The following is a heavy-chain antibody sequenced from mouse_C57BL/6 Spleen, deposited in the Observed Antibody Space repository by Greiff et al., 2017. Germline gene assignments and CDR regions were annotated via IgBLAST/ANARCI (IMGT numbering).Heavy chain of an antibody. D-gene: IGHD1-1*01. J-gene: IGHJ3*01. CDR1: GYTFTDYN. Sequence: VQLQQSGPELVKPGASVKIPCKASGYTFTDYNMDWVKQSHGKSLEWIGDINPNNGGTIYNQKFKGKATLTVDKSSSTAYMELRSLTSEDTAVYYCAKGADYYGSSGFAYWGQGTLVTVSA. V-gene: IGHV1-18*01. CDR3: AKGADYYGSSGFAY. CDR2: INPNNGGT.